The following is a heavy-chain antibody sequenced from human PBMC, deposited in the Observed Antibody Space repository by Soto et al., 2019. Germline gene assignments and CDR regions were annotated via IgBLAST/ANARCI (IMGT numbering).Heavy chain of an antibody. Sequence: QVQLVQSGAEVKKPGSSVKVSCKASGGTFSSYAISWVRQAPGQGLEWMGGIIPIFGTANYAQKFQGRVTITADESTSTAYMELSSLRSEDTAVYYCARVGDYYDSSGYYYVGWYFDLWGRGTLVTVSS. CDR2: IIPIFGTA. D-gene: IGHD3-22*01. CDR1: GGTFSSYA. V-gene: IGHV1-69*12. J-gene: IGHJ2*01. CDR3: ARVGDYYDSSGYYYVGWYFDL.